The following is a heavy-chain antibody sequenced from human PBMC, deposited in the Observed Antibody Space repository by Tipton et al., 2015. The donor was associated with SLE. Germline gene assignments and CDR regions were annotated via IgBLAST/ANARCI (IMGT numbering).Heavy chain of an antibody. V-gene: IGHV3-74*01. CDR2: LNGDGTIS. J-gene: IGHJ4*02. Sequence: RLSCAASGFPFSNYWMHWVRQAPGKGLVWVARLNGDGTISSHADSVKGRFTISRDNAKGTLYLQMNSLRAEDTALYYCAREERGSGVRHFDSWGPGTLVTVSS. D-gene: IGHD3-10*01. CDR1: GFPFSNYW. CDR3: AREERGSGVRHFDS.